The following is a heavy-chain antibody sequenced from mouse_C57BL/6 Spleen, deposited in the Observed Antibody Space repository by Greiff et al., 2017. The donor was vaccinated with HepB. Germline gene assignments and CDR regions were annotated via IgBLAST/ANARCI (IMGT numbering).Heavy chain of an antibody. CDR3: ARLLEDFCYAMDY. Sequence: QVQLQQPGAELVKPGASVKMSCKASGYTFTSYWITWVKQRPGQGLEWIGDIYPGSGSTNYNEKFKSKATLTVDTSSSTAYMQLSSLTSEDSAVYYCARLLEDFCYAMDYWGQGTSVTVSS. D-gene: IGHD2-14*01. CDR1: GYTFTSYW. CDR2: IYPGSGST. V-gene: IGHV1-55*01. J-gene: IGHJ4*01.